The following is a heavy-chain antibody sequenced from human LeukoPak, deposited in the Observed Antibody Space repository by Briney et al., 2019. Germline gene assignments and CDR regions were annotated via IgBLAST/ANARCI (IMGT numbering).Heavy chain of an antibody. D-gene: IGHD6-6*01. Sequence: ASVKVSCKASGYTFTSYGISWVRQAPGQGLEWMGWISAYNGNTNYAQKLQGRVTITTDESTSTAYMELSSLRSEDTAVYYCARARGYSSSWPIWGQGTLVTVSS. J-gene: IGHJ4*02. CDR2: ISAYNGNT. V-gene: IGHV1-18*01. CDR3: ARARGYSSSWPI. CDR1: GYTFTSYG.